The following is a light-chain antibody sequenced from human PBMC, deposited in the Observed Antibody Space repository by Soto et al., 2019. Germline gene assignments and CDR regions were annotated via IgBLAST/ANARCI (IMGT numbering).Light chain of an antibody. Sequence: EIVLTQSPDTLSLSPGERATLFCRASQTLSINSLAWYQQKPGQAPRLLIYAASTRHTGIPDRFNGSGSGTDFALTINRLEPEDFAVYFCQQYDGAPRTFGQGTKVDIK. CDR3: QQYDGAPRT. V-gene: IGKV3-20*01. J-gene: IGKJ1*01. CDR2: AAS. CDR1: QTLSINS.